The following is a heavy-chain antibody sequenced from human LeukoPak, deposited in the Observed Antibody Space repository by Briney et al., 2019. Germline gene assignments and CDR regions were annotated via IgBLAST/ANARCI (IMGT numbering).Heavy chain of an antibody. CDR3: VRDSDYQRNSGGLYAHYDALDI. D-gene: IGHD2-21*01. Sequence: PGGSLRLSCAASQFTFSTFWMSWVRQSPGKGLEWVANIKADGSVKHYVDSVEGRFSISRDNARSSLYLQMNSLRAEDPAVYYCVRDSDYQRNSGGLYAHYDALDIWGHGQWSPSLQ. CDR1: QFTFSTFW. J-gene: IGHJ3*02. V-gene: IGHV3-7*01. CDR2: IKADGSVK.